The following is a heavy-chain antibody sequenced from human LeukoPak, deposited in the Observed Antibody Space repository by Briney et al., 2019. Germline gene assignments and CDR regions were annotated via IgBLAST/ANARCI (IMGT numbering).Heavy chain of an antibody. J-gene: IGHJ4*02. CDR3: ARDNDFWSGYWFDY. V-gene: IGHV3-7*01. D-gene: IGHD3-3*01. CDR1: GFTFSSYW. CDR2: IKQGGSEK. Sequence: PGGSLRLSCAASGFTFSSYWMSWVRQAPGKGLEWVANIKQGGSEKYYVDSVKGRYTISRDNAKNSLYLQMNSLRAEDTAVYYCARDNDFWSGYWFDYWGQGTLVTVSS.